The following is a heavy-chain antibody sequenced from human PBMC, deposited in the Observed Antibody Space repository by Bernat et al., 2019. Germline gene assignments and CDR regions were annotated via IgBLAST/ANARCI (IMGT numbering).Heavy chain of an antibody. J-gene: IGHJ4*02. CDR1: GFTFSNAW. D-gene: IGHD1-26*01. CDR2: IKSKTDGGTT. V-gene: IGHV3-15*01. CDR3: TTEEVGATTFFDY. Sequence: VQLVESGGGVVQPGRSLRLSCAASGFTFSNAWMSWVRQAPGKGLEWVGRIKSKTDGGTTDYAAPVKGRFTISRDDSKNTLYLQMNSLKTEDTAVYYCTTEEVGATTFFDYWGQGTLVTVSS.